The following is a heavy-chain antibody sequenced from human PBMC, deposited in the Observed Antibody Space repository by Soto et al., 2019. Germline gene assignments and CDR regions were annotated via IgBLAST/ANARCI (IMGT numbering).Heavy chain of an antibody. CDR1: GGSISSYY. Sequence: SATLSLTCTVSGGSISSYYWSWIRQSPGKGLEWIGYIDYSGSANYNPSLKSRVTMSADTSKNQFSLRLSSMTAADTAVYYCARVAYTSGFNFCDYWGPGTLVTVSS. J-gene: IGHJ4*02. CDR2: IDYSGSA. CDR3: ARVAYTSGFNFCDY. V-gene: IGHV4-59*01. D-gene: IGHD6-19*01.